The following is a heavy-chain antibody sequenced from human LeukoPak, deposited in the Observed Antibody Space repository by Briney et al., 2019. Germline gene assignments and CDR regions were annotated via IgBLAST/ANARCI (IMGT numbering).Heavy chain of an antibody. CDR1: GFTFSSYG. CDR2: IRYDGSNK. Sequence: PGGSLRLSCAASGFTFSSYGMHWVRQAPGKGLEWVAFIRYDGSNKYYADSVKGRFTISRDNSKNTLYLQMNSLRAEDTAVYYCSKVGQQLVQAFFDYWGQGTLVSVSS. D-gene: IGHD6-13*01. CDR3: SKVGQQLVQAFFDY. J-gene: IGHJ4*02. V-gene: IGHV3-30*02.